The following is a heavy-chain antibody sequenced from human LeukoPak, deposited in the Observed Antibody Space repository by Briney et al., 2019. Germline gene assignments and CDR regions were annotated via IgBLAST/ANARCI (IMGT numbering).Heavy chain of an antibody. Sequence: GGSLRLSCVASGFTFSSYAMSWVRQAPGKGLEWVSAISGSGGSTYYADSVKGRFTISRDDSKNTLYLQMNSLRAEDTAVYYCAKDWGIAAAGTGFDYWGQGTLVTVSS. V-gene: IGHV3-23*01. CDR3: AKDWGIAAAGTGFDY. CDR1: GFTFSSYA. J-gene: IGHJ4*02. CDR2: ISGSGGST. D-gene: IGHD6-13*01.